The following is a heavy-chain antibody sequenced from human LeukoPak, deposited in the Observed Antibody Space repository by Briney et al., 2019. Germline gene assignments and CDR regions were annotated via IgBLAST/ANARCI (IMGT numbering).Heavy chain of an antibody. CDR1: GFTFSSYA. D-gene: IGHD1-26*01. V-gene: IGHV3-7*01. CDR3: ARDIYSGSP. Sequence: PGGSLRLSCAASGFTFSSYAMSWVRQAPGKGLEWVANIKQDGSEKYYVDSVKVRFTISRDNAKNSLYLQMNSLRAEDTAVYYCARDIYSGSPWGQGTLVTVSS. CDR2: IKQDGSEK. J-gene: IGHJ5*02.